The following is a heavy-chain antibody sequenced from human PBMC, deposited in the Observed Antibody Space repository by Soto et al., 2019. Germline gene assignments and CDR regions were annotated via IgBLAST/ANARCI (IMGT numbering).Heavy chain of an antibody. Sequence: VESVTISCKVSGDRFTSYWIVWVLQMPGKGLEAIGIIYPGDSDTRYSPSFQGQVTISADKSISTAYLQWSSLKASDTAMYYCARQGVEYSSSSPYYSYYYGMDVWGQGTTVTVSS. V-gene: IGHV5-51*01. CDR2: IYPGDSDT. J-gene: IGHJ6*02. D-gene: IGHD6-6*01. CDR1: GDRFTSYW. CDR3: ARQGVEYSSSSPYYSYYYGMDV.